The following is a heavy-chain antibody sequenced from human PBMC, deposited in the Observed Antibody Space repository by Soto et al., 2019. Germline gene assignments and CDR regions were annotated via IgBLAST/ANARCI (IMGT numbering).Heavy chain of an antibody. CDR1: GYTFTSYA. D-gene: IGHD2-15*01. CDR3: ASKGYCSGGSCYYEYFQH. V-gene: IGHV1-3*01. CDR2: INAGNGNT. J-gene: IGHJ1*01. Sequence: ASVKVPCKASGYTFTSYAMHWVRQAPGQRLEWMGWINAGNGNTKYSQKFQGRVTITRDTSASTAYMELSSLRSEDTAVYYCASKGYCSGGSCYYEYFQHWGQGTLVTVSS.